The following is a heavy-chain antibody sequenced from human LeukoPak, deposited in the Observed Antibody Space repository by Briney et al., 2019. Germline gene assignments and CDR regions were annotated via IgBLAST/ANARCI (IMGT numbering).Heavy chain of an antibody. J-gene: IGHJ4*02. D-gene: IGHD2-21*02. CDR1: GFTFSTYG. V-gene: IGHV3-21*01. CDR3: ARGGGDIPIDY. CDR2: ISSRSYT. Sequence: GGSLRLSCAASGFTFSTYGMNWARQAPGKGLEWVSSISSRSYTYYADAVKGRFTISRDNARNSLYLQMNSLRVEDTALYYCARGGGDIPIDYWGQGTLVAVSS.